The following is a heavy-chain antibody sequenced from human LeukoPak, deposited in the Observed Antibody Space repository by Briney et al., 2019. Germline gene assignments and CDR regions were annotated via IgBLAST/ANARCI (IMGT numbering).Heavy chain of an antibody. CDR2: ISSSSSYI. D-gene: IGHD2-15*01. J-gene: IGHJ3*02. CDR1: GFTFSSYS. CDR3: ARDLGYCSGGSCYFGPLYTLDDAFDN. V-gene: IGHV3-21*01. Sequence: PGGSLRLSCAASGFTFSSYSMNWVRQAPGKGLEWVSSISSSSSYIYYADSVKGRFTISRDNAKNSLYLQMNSLSAEATAVYYCARDLGYCSGGSCYFGPLYTLDDAFDNWGQGTMVTVSS.